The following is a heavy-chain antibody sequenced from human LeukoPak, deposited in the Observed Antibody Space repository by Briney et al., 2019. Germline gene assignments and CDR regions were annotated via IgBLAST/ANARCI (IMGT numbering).Heavy chain of an antibody. V-gene: IGHV3-21*01. CDR1: GFTFSSYS. D-gene: IGHD5-24*01. CDR3: ARDKRDGYNPYYYYYMDV. CDR2: ISSSSSYI. J-gene: IGHJ6*03. Sequence: GGSLRLSCAASGFTFSSYSMNWVRQAPGKGLEWVSSISSSSSYIYYADSVKGRFTISRDNAKNSLYLQMNSLRAEDTAVYYCARDKRDGYNPYYYYYMDVWGKGTTVTASS.